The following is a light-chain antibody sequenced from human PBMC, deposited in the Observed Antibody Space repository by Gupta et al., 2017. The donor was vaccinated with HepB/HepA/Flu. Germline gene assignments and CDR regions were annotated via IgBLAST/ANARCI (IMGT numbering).Light chain of an antibody. CDR2: GVT. Sequence: QSALTQPRSVSGSPGQSVTISCTGTGSDVGRFNFVSWYQQHPGKAPKLMIYGVTERPSGVPDRFSGSKSGNTASLTISGLQAEDEAHYYCCSYADSPDVFGTGTKVTVL. CDR1: GSDVGRFNF. J-gene: IGLJ1*01. V-gene: IGLV2-11*01. CDR3: CSYADSPDV.